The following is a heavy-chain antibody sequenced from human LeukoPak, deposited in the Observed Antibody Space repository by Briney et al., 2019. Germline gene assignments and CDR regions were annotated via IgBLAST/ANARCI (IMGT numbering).Heavy chain of an antibody. D-gene: IGHD6-13*01. CDR2: INHSGST. V-gene: IGHV4-34*01. Sequence: SETLPLTCAVYGGSFSGYYWSWIRQPPGKGLEWIGEINHSGSTNYNPSLKSRVTISVDTSKNQFSLKLSSVTAADTAVYYCATIIAAAGTVDYWGQGTLVTVSS. CDR1: GGSFSGYY. CDR3: ATIIAAAGTVDY. J-gene: IGHJ4*02.